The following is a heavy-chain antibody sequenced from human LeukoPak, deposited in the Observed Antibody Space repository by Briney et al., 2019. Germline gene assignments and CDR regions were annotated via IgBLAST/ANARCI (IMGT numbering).Heavy chain of an antibody. V-gene: IGHV1-3*01. D-gene: IGHD3-3*01. CDR3: ARSLQVLRFLEWLSPFDY. Sequence: GASVKVSCKASGYTFTSYAMHWVRQAPGQRLEWMGWINAGNGNTKYSQKFQGRVTITRDTSASTAYMELSSLRSEDTAVYYCARSLQVLRFLEWLSPFDYWGQGTLVTVSS. J-gene: IGHJ4*02. CDR1: GYTFTSYA. CDR2: INAGNGNT.